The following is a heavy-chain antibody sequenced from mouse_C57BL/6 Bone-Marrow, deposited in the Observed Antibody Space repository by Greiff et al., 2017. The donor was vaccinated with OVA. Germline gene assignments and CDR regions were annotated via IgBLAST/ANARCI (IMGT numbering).Heavy chain of an antibody. D-gene: IGHD1-1*01. CDR3: ARSEDYYGSSYWYFDV. CDR1: GYSITSDY. CDR2: ISYSGST. J-gene: IGHJ1*03. Sequence: EVKLLESGPGLAKPSQTLSLTCSVTGYSITSDYWNWIRKFPGNKLEYMGYISYSGSTYYNPSLKSRISITRDTSKNQYYLQLNSVTTEYTATYYCARSEDYYGSSYWYFDVWGTGTTVTVSS. V-gene: IGHV3-8*01.